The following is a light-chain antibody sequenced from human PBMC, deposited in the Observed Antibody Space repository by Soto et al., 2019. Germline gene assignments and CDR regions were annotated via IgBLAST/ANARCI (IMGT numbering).Light chain of an antibody. Sequence: DIQMTQSPSSLSASVGDIVTVTFLASQDINNYLNWYQQKPGKAPKLLIYDASNLETGVPSRFSGSGSGTDFTFTISSLQPEDIATYYCQQYDNLPSITFGQGTRLEIK. V-gene: IGKV1-33*01. CDR1: QDINNY. J-gene: IGKJ5*01. CDR3: QQYDNLPSIT. CDR2: DAS.